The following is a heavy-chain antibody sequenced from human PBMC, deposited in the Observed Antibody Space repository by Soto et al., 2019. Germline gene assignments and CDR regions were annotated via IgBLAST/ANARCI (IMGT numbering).Heavy chain of an antibody. D-gene: IGHD3-10*01. Sequence: VKVSCKASGGTFSSYAISWVRQAPGQGLEWMGGIIPIFGTANYAQKFQGRVTITADKSTSTAYMELSSLRSEDTAVYYCARDYGARQNYYGMDVWGQGTTVTVSS. CDR3: ARDYGARQNYYGMDV. CDR2: IIPIFGTA. V-gene: IGHV1-69*06. J-gene: IGHJ6*02. CDR1: GGTFSSYA.